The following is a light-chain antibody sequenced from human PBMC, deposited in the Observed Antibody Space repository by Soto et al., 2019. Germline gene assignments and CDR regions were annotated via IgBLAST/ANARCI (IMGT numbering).Light chain of an antibody. CDR1: ETISSY. Sequence: EIVMTQSPATLSVSPGERATLSCRASETISSYLAWYQQRPGQAPRLLMFGASTRATGVSARFSGSGSGTEFTLTISSLQSEDFAIYYCQQYSNWPRTFGKGTKVDIK. CDR2: GAS. V-gene: IGKV3-15*01. J-gene: IGKJ1*01. CDR3: QQYSNWPRT.